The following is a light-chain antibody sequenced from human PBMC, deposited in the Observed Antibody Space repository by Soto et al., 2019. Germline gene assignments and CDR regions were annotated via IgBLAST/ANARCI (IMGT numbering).Light chain of an antibody. CDR3: QQYSHLIT. CDR1: HDISNY. V-gene: IGKV1-33*01. Sequence: DIQMTQSPSSLSASVGDRFTITCHASHDISNYLIWYHQKLVKAPNLLIYDSSNLETGVPSRFSGSGSGTDFTFTISSLQPEDIATYYCQQYSHLITFGQGTRLEIK. CDR2: DSS. J-gene: IGKJ5*01.